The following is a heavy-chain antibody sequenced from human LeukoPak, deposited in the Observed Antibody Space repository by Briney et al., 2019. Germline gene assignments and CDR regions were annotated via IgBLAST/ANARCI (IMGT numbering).Heavy chain of an antibody. Sequence: PGGSLRLSCAASGFTFSSYAMSWVRQAPGKGLEWVSAISGDGGSTYYADSVKGRFTISRDNSKNTLYLQMNSLRAEDTAVYYCAKRPGVAGVKYSDLWGRGTLVTVSS. CDR3: AKRPGVAGVKYSDL. CDR1: GFTFSSYA. J-gene: IGHJ2*01. CDR2: ISGDGGST. D-gene: IGHD6-19*01. V-gene: IGHV3-23*01.